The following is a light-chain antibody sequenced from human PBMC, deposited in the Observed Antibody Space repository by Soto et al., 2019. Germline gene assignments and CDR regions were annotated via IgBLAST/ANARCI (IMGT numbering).Light chain of an antibody. CDR1: SSDVGGYNY. CDR3: SSYTSGSTYV. CDR2: EVS. V-gene: IGLV2-14*01. Sequence: QSVLTQPPSASGSPGQSVTISCTGTSSDVGGYNYVSWYQQHPGKAPKLMIYEVSKRPSGVSNRFSGSKSGNTASLTISGLQAEDEADYYCSSYTSGSTYVFGTGTKVTVL. J-gene: IGLJ1*01.